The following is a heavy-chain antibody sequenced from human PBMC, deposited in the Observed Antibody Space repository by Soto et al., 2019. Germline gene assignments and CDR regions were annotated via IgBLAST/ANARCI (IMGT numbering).Heavy chain of an antibody. V-gene: IGHV3-30*18. D-gene: IGHD3-22*01. CDR3: AKDSPVYGIVVVTEYYFDY. J-gene: IGHJ4*02. CDR2: ISYDGSNK. Sequence: PVGSLRLSCAASGFTFSSYGMHWVRQAPGKGLEWVAVISYDGSNKYYADSVKGRFTISRDNSKNTLYLQMNSLRAEDTAVYYCAKDSPVYGIVVVTEYYFDYWGQGTLVTVSS. CDR1: GFTFSSYG.